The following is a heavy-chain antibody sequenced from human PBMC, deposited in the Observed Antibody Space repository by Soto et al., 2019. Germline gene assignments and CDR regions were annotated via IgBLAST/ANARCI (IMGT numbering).Heavy chain of an antibody. Sequence: GGSLRLSCEVSGFTFSAYWMHWVRQVPGKGLIWVSRISDDGSTTTYADSVKGRSTISRDNAKNTLYLQMNSLRADDTGLYYCTRGPRVSSTGAGAYWGQGTLVTVSS. V-gene: IGHV3-74*01. CDR2: ISDDGSTT. CDR3: TRGPRVSSTGAGAY. D-gene: IGHD6-6*01. CDR1: GFTFSAYW. J-gene: IGHJ4*02.